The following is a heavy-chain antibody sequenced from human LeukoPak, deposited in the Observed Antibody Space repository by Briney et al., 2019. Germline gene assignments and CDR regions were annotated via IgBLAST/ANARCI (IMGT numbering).Heavy chain of an antibody. J-gene: IGHJ4*02. V-gene: IGHV3-66*01. Sequence: GGSLRLSCAVSGFTFSDYAMHWVRQAPGKGLEWVSVIYSGGSTYYADSVKGRFTISRDNSKNTLYLQMNSLRAEDTAVYYCASAPVYRYFDYWGQGTLVTVSS. CDR1: GFTFSDYA. CDR3: ASAPVYRYFDY. CDR2: IYSGGST.